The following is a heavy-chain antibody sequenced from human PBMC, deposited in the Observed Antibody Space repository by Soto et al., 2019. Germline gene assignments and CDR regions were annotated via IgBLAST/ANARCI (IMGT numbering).Heavy chain of an antibody. D-gene: IGHD6-13*01. Sequence: SETLSLTCTVSGGSISSYYWSWIRQPPGKGLEWIGYIYYSGSTNYNPSLKSRVTISVDTSKNQFSLKLSSVTAADTAVYYCARGPRIAAAGTCFDYWGQGTLVTV. J-gene: IGHJ4*02. V-gene: IGHV4-59*08. CDR1: GGSISSYY. CDR3: ARGPRIAAAGTCFDY. CDR2: IYYSGST.